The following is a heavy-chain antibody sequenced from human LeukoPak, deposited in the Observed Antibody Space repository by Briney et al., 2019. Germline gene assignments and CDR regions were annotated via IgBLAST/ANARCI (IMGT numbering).Heavy chain of an antibody. J-gene: IGHJ4*02. CDR3: ARHGYGDDTQLDY. V-gene: IGHV4-59*08. D-gene: IGHD4-17*01. Sequence: SETLSLTCTVSGGSISSYYWSWIRQPPGKGLEWIGYIYYSGSTNYNPSLKSRVTISVDTSKNQFSLKLSSVTAADTAVYYCARHGYGDDTQLDYWGQGTLVTVSS. CDR2: IYYSGST. CDR1: GGSISSYY.